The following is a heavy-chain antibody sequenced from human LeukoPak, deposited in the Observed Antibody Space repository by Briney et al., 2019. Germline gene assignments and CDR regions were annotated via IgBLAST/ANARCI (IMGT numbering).Heavy chain of an antibody. D-gene: IGHD2/OR15-2a*01. J-gene: IGHJ4*02. Sequence: TSGTLSLTCAVPVGSMTSDYWSWIRQPPGKGLAGIGCIYYSGTTYYNPSLKSRVTISVDTSKNQFSLKLTSVTAADTAVYYCERGYYFPDYWGQGTRVSVSS. CDR2: IYYSGTT. V-gene: IGHV4-59*01. CDR1: VGSMTSDY. CDR3: ERGYYFPDY.